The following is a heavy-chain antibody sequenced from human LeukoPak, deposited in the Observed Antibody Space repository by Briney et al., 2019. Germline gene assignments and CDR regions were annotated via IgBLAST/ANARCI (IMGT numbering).Heavy chain of an antibody. CDR2: ISSSSSTI. Sequence: GGSLRLSCAASGFTFSSYSMNWVRQAPGKGLEWVSYISSSSSTIYYADSVKGRFTISRDNAKNSLYLQMNSPRAEDTAVYYCAAYSGSFYNWFDPWGQGTLVTVSS. CDR1: GFTFSSYS. CDR3: AAYSGSFYNWFDP. D-gene: IGHD1-26*01. V-gene: IGHV3-48*04. J-gene: IGHJ5*02.